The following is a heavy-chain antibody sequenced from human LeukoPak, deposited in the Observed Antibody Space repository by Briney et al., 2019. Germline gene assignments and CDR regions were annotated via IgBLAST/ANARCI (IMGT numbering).Heavy chain of an antibody. D-gene: IGHD2-21*02. CDR2: IIPIFGTA. V-gene: IGHV1-69*13. CDR1: GGTFSSYA. Sequence: SVKVSCKASGGTFSSYAISWVRQAPGQGLEWMGGIIPIFGTANYAQKFQGRVTNTADESTSTAYMELSSLRSEDTAVYYCARRAALCGGDCQVWFDPWGQGTLVTVSS. CDR3: ARRAALCGGDCQVWFDP. J-gene: IGHJ5*02.